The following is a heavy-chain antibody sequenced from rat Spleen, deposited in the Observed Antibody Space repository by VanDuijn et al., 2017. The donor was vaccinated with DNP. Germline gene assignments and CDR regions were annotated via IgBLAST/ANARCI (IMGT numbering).Heavy chain of an antibody. J-gene: IGHJ2*01. CDR2: IIYDGTRT. CDR1: GFSFRNYD. V-gene: IGHV5-7*01. Sequence: EVHLVESGGGLVQPGRSMKLSCAASGFSFRNYDMAWVRQAPKKGLEWVATIIYDGTRTYYRDSVKGRFTVSRDSAKSTLNLQMDSLRSEDTATYYCARHELSHGPFDYWGQGVMVTVSS. CDR3: ARHELSHGPFDY.